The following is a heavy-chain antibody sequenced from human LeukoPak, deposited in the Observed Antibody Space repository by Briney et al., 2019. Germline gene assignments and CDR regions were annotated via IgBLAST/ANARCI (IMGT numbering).Heavy chain of an antibody. V-gene: IGHV3-74*01. Sequence: PGGSLRLSCAASGFTFSDYWMHWVRQAPGKGLVWVSCISFDGSTTYADSVKGRFTISRDNAKNSLYLQMNSLRAEDTAVYYCARDAATDDAFDIWGQGTMVTVSS. J-gene: IGHJ3*02. CDR3: ARDAATDDAFDI. CDR1: GFTFSDYW. CDR2: ISFDGST. D-gene: IGHD6-13*01.